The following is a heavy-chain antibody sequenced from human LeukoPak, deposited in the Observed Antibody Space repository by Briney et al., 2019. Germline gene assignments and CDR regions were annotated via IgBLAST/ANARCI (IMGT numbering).Heavy chain of an antibody. CDR1: GYTFTSYD. CDR2: MNPNSGNT. CDR3: ARGRGKGTARPTPNWFDP. J-gene: IGHJ5*02. Sequence: GASVKVSCKASGYTFTSYDINWVRQATGQGLEWMGWMNPNSGNTGYAQKFQGRVTMTRNTSISTAYMELSSLRSEDTAVYYCARGRGKGTARPTPNWFDPWGQGTLVTVSS. D-gene: IGHD6-6*01. V-gene: IGHV1-8*01.